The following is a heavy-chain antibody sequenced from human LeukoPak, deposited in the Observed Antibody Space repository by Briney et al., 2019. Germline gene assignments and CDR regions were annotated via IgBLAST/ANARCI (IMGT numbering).Heavy chain of an antibody. D-gene: IGHD3-22*01. CDR1: GGSISSGGYY. J-gene: IGHJ2*01. CDR3: ARDRPTYYYDSSGYYSVYWYFDL. CDR2: IYYSGST. V-gene: IGHV4-30-4*01. Sequence: ESSETLSLTCAVSGGSISSGGYYWSWIRQPPGKGLEWIGYIYYSGSTYYNPSLKSRVTISVDTSKNQFSLKLSSVTAADTAVYYCARDRPTYYYDSSGYYSVYWYFDLWGRGTLVTVSS.